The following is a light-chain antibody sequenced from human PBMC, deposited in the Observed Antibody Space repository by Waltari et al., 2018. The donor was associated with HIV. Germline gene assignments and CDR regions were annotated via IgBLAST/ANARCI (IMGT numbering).Light chain of an antibody. CDR3: QQYSSSPPA. CDR1: QSVGISY. J-gene: IGKJ5*01. V-gene: IGKV3-20*01. Sequence: DIVLTSSLGLLSSFPQARATPSCRAGQSVGISYFAWYQQNPGQSPRPLLYEASSRATGVPDRFSGSGSGTDFTLTISILEAEDFGVYYCQQYSSSPPAFGQGTRLEIK. CDR2: EAS.